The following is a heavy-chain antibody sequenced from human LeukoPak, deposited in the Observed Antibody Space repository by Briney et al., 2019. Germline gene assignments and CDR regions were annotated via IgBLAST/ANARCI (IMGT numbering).Heavy chain of an antibody. J-gene: IGHJ4*02. CDR2: MNPNSGNT. CDR3: AGEDRGVLIVDY. Sequence: ASVKVSCKASGYTFTSYDINWVRQATGQGLEWMGWMNPNSGNTGYAQKFQGRVTMTRNTSISTAYMELGSLRSEDTAVYYCAGEDRGVLIVDYWGQGTLVTVSS. D-gene: IGHD3-10*01. V-gene: IGHV1-8*01. CDR1: GYTFTSYD.